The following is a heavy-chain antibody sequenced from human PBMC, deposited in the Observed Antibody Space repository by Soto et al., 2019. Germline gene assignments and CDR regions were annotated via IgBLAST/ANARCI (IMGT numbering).Heavy chain of an antibody. CDR3: VRDSHGDY. CDR2: IDHDGPT. V-gene: IGHV3-74*01. CDR1: GFTFSNYW. J-gene: IGHJ4*02. Sequence: EVQLVESGGGLVQPGGSLRLPCAGSGFTFSNYWMHWVRQAPGKGLEWVSRIDHDGPTDYADSVRGRFTISRDNAENTLYLQMNSLRPEDTAVYYCVRDSHGDYWGQGTRVTVSS.